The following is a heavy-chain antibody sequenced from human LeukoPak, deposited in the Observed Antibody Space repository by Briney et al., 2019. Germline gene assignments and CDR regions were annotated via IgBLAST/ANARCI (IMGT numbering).Heavy chain of an antibody. J-gene: IGHJ4*02. D-gene: IGHD3-10*01. CDR1: GFTFSSYS. Sequence: PGGSLRLSCAASGFTFSSYSMNWVRQAPGKGLEWVSYISSSSSTIYYADSVKGRFTISRDNAKNSLYLQMNSLRAEDTAVYYCARGIFGYYGSGSDYWGQGTLVTVSS. CDR2: ISSSSSTI. CDR3: ARGIFGYYGSGSDY. V-gene: IGHV3-48*01.